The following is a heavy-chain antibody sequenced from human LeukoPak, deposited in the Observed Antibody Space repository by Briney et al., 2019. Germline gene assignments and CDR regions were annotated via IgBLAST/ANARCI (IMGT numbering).Heavy chain of an antibody. V-gene: IGHV1-24*01. J-gene: IGHJ4*02. CDR2: FNPEDVET. CDR3: ATEIVGYGDVHYFDS. Sequence: GASVKVSCKVSGYTLTEISMHWVRQAPGQGLEWMGGFNPEDVETIYARSFQGRLTVTEDTSTDTAYMELSSLRAEGTAMYYCATEIVGYGDVHYFDSWGQGTLVTVSS. D-gene: IGHD4-17*01. CDR1: GYTLTEIS.